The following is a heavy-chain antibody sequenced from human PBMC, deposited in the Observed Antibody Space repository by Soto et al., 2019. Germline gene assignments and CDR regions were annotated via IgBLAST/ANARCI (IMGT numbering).Heavy chain of an antibody. CDR1: GLTFRSYS. V-gene: IGHV3-21*01. D-gene: IGHD3-9*01. CDR3: ARDVHYDILTGYYVESWFDP. J-gene: IGHJ5*02. CDR2: ISSSSSYI. Sequence: PGGSLRLSCAASGLTFRSYSMNCVRQAPGKGLEWVSSISSSSSYIYYADSVKGRFTISRDNAKNSLYLQMNSLRAEDTAVYYCARDVHYDILTGYYVESWFDPWGQGTLVTVSS.